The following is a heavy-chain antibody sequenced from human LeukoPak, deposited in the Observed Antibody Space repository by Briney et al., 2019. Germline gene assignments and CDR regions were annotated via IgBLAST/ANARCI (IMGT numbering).Heavy chain of an antibody. D-gene: IGHD3-22*01. V-gene: IGHV1-46*01. J-gene: IGHJ4*02. Sequence: ASVKVSCKASGYVFIDYHLHWVRQAPGQGLEWMGIINPRGGSTSHAQKFQGRVTMTRDMSTSTVYMELSSLRSEDTAVYYCATGGHVRVYDSSAYYGHYWGQGTLVTVSS. CDR1: GYVFIDYH. CDR3: ATGGHVRVYDSSAYYGHY. CDR2: INPRGGST.